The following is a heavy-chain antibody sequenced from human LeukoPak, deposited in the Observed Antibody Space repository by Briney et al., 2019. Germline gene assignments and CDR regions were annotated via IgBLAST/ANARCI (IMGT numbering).Heavy chain of an antibody. Sequence: KPSETLSLTCTVSGGSISSHYWSWIRQPPGKGLEWIGYIYYSGSTNYNPSLKSRVTISVDTSKNQFSLKLNSVTAADTAVYYCARVRYCSGGSCYYFDYWGQGTLVTVSS. CDR1: GGSISSHY. V-gene: IGHV4-59*11. CDR3: ARVRYCSGGSCYYFDY. D-gene: IGHD2-15*01. J-gene: IGHJ4*02. CDR2: IYYSGST.